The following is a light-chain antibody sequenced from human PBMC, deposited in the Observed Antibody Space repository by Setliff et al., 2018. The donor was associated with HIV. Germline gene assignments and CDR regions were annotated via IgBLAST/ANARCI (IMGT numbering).Light chain of an antibody. Sequence: QSVLTQPPSASGSPGQPVTISCTGTSSDVGAYNYVSWYQQHPGKAPKLMIYDVNKRPSGVPDRFSGSKSGNTASLTVSGLQAEDEADYYCSSYAGNNKGVFGTGTKVTVL. CDR1: SSDVGAYNY. V-gene: IGLV2-8*01. CDR3: SSYAGNNKGV. J-gene: IGLJ1*01. CDR2: DVN.